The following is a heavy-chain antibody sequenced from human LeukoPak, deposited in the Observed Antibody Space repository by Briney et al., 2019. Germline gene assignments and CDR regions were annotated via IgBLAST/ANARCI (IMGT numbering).Heavy chain of an antibody. D-gene: IGHD6-13*01. CDR1: GFTFSSYW. Sequence: GGSLRLSCAASGFTFSSYWMNWVRQAPGKGLVWVSRIASDGSSTTYADSVKGRFSISRDNAKNTLYLQMNSLRVEDTAVYYCARVGLAAAGLNWGQGTLVTVSS. J-gene: IGHJ4*02. V-gene: IGHV3-74*01. CDR3: ARVGLAAAGLN. CDR2: IASDGSST.